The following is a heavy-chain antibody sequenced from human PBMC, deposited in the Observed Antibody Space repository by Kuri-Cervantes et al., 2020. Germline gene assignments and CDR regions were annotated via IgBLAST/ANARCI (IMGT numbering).Heavy chain of an antibody. Sequence: ASVKVSCKASGYTFTSYGISWVRQAPGQRLEWMGWINAGNGNTKYSQEFQGRVTITRDTSASTAYMELSSLRSEDTAVYYCASGGRYSSNLDYWGQGTLVTVSS. V-gene: IGHV1-3*01. CDR2: INAGNGNT. D-gene: IGHD6-13*01. J-gene: IGHJ4*02. CDR1: GYTFTSYG. CDR3: ASGGRYSSNLDY.